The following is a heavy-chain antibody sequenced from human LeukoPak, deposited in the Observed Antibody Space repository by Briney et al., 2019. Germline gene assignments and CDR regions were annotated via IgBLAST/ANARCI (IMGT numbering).Heavy chain of an antibody. CDR2: ISGSGGST. CDR1: GFIFSGHV. D-gene: IGHD2-21*02. Sequence: GGSLRLSCAASGFIFSGHVMHWVRQAPGKGLEWVSVISGSGGSTYYADSVKGRFTISRDNSKNTLYLQMNSLRAEDTAVYFCAKKGGDWQWGQGTLVTVSS. V-gene: IGHV3-23*01. CDR3: AKKGGDWQ. J-gene: IGHJ4*02.